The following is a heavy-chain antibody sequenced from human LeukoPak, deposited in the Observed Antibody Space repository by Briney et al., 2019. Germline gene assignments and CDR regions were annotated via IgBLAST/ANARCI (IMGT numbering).Heavy chain of an antibody. CDR1: EFTFSSYW. CDR3: TNIAAAGIGY. J-gene: IGHJ4*02. CDR2: INSDGSTT. D-gene: IGHD6-13*01. Sequence: GGPLRLSCAASEFTFSSYWMHWVRQAPGKGLVWVSRINSDGSTTSYADSVKGRFTISRDNAKNTLYLQMNSLRADDTAVYYCTNIAAAGIGYWGQGTLVTVSS. V-gene: IGHV3-74*01.